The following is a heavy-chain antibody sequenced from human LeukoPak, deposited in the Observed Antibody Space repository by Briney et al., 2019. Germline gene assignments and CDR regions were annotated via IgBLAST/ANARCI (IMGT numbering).Heavy chain of an antibody. CDR2: VYTSGST. D-gene: IGHD6-19*01. V-gene: IGHV4-61*02. J-gene: IGHJ4*02. Sequence: SETLSLTCTVSGGSISSGSYFWSWIRQPAGKGLEWIGRVYTSGSTNYNPSLKSRVTMSVDTSKNQFSLKLTSVTAADTAVYYCVREGHSSVFDYWGQGTQVTVSS. CDR1: GGSISSGSYF. CDR3: VREGHSSVFDY.